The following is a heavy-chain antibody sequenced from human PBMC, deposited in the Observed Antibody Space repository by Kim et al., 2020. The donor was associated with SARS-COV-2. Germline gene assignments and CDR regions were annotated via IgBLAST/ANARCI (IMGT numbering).Heavy chain of an antibody. J-gene: IGHJ4*02. CDR2: IYPGDSDT. CDR3: ARQPPSLYYDILTRYYQPYYFDY. Sequence: GESLKISCKGSGYSFTSYWIGWVRQMPGKGLEWMGIIYPGDSDTRYSPSFQGQVTISADKSISTAYLQWSSLKASDTAMYYCARQPPSLYYDILTRYYQPYYFDYWGQGTLVTVSS. D-gene: IGHD3-9*01. CDR1: GYSFTSYW. V-gene: IGHV5-51*01.